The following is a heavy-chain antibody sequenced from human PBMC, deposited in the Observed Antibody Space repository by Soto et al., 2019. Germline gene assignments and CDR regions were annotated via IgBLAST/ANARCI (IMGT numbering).Heavy chain of an antibody. CDR1: AFSLSTGGVG. V-gene: IGHV2-5*02. CDR2: IYWDDDK. J-gene: IGHJ6*02. CDR3: IQSRCGGDCLQSYASYYYYGMDV. Sequence: GSGPPLVNPTQTLTLTCTFSAFSLSTGGVGVGWIRQPPGKALEWLALIYWDDDKRYSPSLRSRLTITKDTSKNQVVLTMTNMDPVDTATYYCIQSRCGGDCLQSYASYYYYGMDVWGQGTTVTVSS. D-gene: IGHD2-21*02.